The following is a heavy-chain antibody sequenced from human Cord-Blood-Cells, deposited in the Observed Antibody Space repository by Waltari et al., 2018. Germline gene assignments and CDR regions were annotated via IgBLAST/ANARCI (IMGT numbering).Heavy chain of an antibody. V-gene: IGHV4-30-4*08. J-gene: IGHJ4*02. CDR2: IYYSGST. CDR3: ASASFGEFDY. D-gene: IGHD3-10*01. Sequence: QVQLQVSGPGPVKPSQTLSLTCTVSGGSIRRGDYYLSWFRQPPGKGLEWIGYIYYSGSTYYNPSLKSRVTISVDTSKNQFSLKLSSVTAADTAVYYCASASFGEFDYWGQGTLVTVSS. CDR1: GGSIRRGDYY.